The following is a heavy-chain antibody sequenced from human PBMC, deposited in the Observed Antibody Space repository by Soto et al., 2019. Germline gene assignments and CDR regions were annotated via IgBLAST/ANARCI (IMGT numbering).Heavy chain of an antibody. CDR2: IWHDGSNK. Sequence: QVQLVESGGGEVQPGTSVRLSCAASGFTFSIYVMHWVRQAPGKGLEWVAAIWHDGSNKYYADSVKGRFTISRDNPKNTLFLQMNSLRAEDTAVYYCVKEKVAYNDYWGQGTLVTVSS. CDR1: GFTFSIYV. D-gene: IGHD1-1*01. J-gene: IGHJ4*02. V-gene: IGHV3-33*06. CDR3: VKEKVAYNDY.